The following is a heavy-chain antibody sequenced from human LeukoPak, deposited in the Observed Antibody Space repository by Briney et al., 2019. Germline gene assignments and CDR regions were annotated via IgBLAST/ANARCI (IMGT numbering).Heavy chain of an antibody. D-gene: IGHD1/OR15-1a*01. V-gene: IGHV1-69*06. CDR1: GGTFSSYA. CDR3: ARDMARAEEDRGTGFDY. CDR2: IIPIFGTA. J-gene: IGHJ4*02. Sequence: SVKVSCKASGGTFSSYAISWVRQAPGQGLEWMGGIIPIFGTANYAQKFQGRVTITADKSTSTAYMELSSLRSEDTAVYYCARDMARAEEDRGTGFDYWGQGTLVTVSS.